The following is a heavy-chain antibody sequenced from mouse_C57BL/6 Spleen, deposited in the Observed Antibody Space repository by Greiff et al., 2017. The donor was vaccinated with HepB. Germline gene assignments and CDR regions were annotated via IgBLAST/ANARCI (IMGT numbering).Heavy chain of an antibody. CDR1: GFAFSSSW. CDR2: IYPGDGYT. CDR3: ARELRSYWYYDV. D-gene: IGHD1-1*01. J-gene: IGHJ1*03. Sequence: QVLLLQSGPDLVKPGASVKISCTASGFAFSSSWMTWVQQRPGKGLEWIGRIYPGDGYTYYNGKFKGKATLTADKTSSTAYMQLSSLTSEDSAVYFCARELRSYWYYDVWGTGTTVTVAS. V-gene: IGHV1-82*01.